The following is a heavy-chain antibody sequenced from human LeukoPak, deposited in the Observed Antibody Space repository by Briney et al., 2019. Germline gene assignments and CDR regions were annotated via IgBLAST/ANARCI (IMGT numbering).Heavy chain of an antibody. V-gene: IGHV4-34*01. J-gene: IGHJ6*04. CDR2: INHSGRT. Sequence: SETLSLTCGVSGAPIRGSYWTWVRQPPGRGLEWIGEINHSGRTSHNPSLKSRVTLSVDTSKNQFSLKLTSVTAADTALYYCSRGWLQLRLDVWDKGTPVTVSS. D-gene: IGHD5-24*01. CDR3: SRGWLQLRLDV. CDR1: GAPIRGSY.